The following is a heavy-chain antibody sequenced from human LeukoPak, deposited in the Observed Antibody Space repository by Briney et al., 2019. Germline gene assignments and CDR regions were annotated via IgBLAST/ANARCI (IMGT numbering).Heavy chain of an antibody. CDR3: ARASYNSDWYFDQ. CDR1: GFTFRSHE. D-gene: IGHD6-19*01. J-gene: IGHJ4*02. Sequence: GGSLRLSCAVSGFTFRSHEMNWVRQAPGKGPEWISYISTSGSIIYYADSVKGRFTISRDNARNSLFLQMGSLKVEDTAVYYCARASYNSDWYFDQWGQGTLVTVSS. V-gene: IGHV3-48*03. CDR2: ISTSGSII.